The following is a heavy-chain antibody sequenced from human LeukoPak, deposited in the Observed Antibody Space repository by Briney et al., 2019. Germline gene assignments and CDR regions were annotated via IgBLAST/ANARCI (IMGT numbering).Heavy chain of an antibody. CDR3: AGTLTNWFDP. D-gene: IGHD3-16*01. V-gene: IGHV4-39*07. CDR2: IYYSGST. Sequence: SETLSLTCTVSGGSISSSSYYWGWIRQPPGKGLEWIGSIYYSGSTYYNPSLKSRVTISVDTSKNQFSLKLSSVTAADTAVYYCAGTLTNWFDPWGQGTLVTVSS. CDR1: GGSISSSSYY. J-gene: IGHJ5*02.